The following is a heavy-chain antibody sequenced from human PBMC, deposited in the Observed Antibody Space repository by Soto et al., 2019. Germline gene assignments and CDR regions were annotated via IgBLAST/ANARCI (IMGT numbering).Heavy chain of an antibody. D-gene: IGHD4-17*01. CDR2: INPKSGAT. CDR1: GYRFTGYG. Sequence: QVQLVQSGAEVKKPGASLKVSCKASGYRFTGYGLHWVRQAPGQGLQWMGWINPKSGATDYAQKFQGRGPMTRENATNTAYLEVRGLRSDDTADDTAVYYCAKSNYGGDDYFQYGLDVWGQGTTVTVSS. J-gene: IGHJ6*02. V-gene: IGHV1-2*02. CDR3: VYYCAKSNYGGDDYFQYGLDV.